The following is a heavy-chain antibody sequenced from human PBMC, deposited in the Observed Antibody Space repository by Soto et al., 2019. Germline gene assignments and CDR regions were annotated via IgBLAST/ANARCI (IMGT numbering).Heavy chain of an antibody. D-gene: IGHD6-6*01. CDR2: IKSKTDGGTT. CDR3: TRESSTYYYGMDV. CDR1: GFTFSNAW. J-gene: IGHJ6*02. Sequence: GGSLRLSCAASGFTFSNAWMSWVRQAPGKGLEWVGRIKSKTDGGTTDYAAPVKGRFTISRDDSKNTLYLQMNSLKTEDTAVYYCTRESSTYYYGMDVWGQGTTVTVSS. V-gene: IGHV3-15*01.